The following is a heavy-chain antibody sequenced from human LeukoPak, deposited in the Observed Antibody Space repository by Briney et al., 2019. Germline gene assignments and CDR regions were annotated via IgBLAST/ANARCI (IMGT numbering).Heavy chain of an antibody. CDR1: GFTVSSYS. V-gene: IGHV3-21*01. J-gene: IGHJ4*02. CDR3: ARLQKTHYDFWSGFLTAPVDY. D-gene: IGHD3-3*01. Sequence: GGSLRLSCTVSGFTVSSYSMNWVRQAPGKGLEWVSSVSSSGRHMYYADSVKGRLTISRDNAKNSLYLQMNSLRAEDTAVYYCARLQKTHYDFWSGFLTAPVDYWGQGTLVTVSS. CDR2: VSSSGRHM.